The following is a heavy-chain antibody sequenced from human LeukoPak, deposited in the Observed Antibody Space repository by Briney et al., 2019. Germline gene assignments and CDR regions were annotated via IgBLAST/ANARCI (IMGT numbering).Heavy chain of an antibody. V-gene: IGHV1-3*03. Sequence: ASVKVSCKASGYTFTSYAMHWVRQAPGQRLEWMGWINAGNGNTKYSQEFQGRVTITRDTSASTAYMELSSLRSEDMAVYYCARDKRGSYAGGFDYWGQGTLVTVSS. D-gene: IGHD1-26*01. J-gene: IGHJ4*02. CDR3: ARDKRGSYAGGFDY. CDR2: INAGNGNT. CDR1: GYTFTSYA.